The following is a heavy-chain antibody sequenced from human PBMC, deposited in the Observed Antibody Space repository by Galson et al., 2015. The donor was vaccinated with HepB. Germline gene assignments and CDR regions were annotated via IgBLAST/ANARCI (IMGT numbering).Heavy chain of an antibody. J-gene: IGHJ5*02. Sequence: SLRLSCAASGFTFSSYGMKWVRQAPGKGLEWVAVISYDGSSKYYADSVKGRFTLSRDNSKNTLFLQMNSLRSDDTALYYCAKGYSYGEGSWGPGPLLTVSS. V-gene: IGHV3-30*18. CDR1: GFTFSSYG. CDR2: ISYDGSSK. CDR3: AKGYSYGEGS. D-gene: IGHD5-18*01.